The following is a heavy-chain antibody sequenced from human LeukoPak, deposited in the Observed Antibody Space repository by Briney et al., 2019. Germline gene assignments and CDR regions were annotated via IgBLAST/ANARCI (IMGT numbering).Heavy chain of an antibody. Sequence: GGSLRLSCAASGFTFSSYGMHWVRQAPGKGLEWVAFIRYDGSNKYYADSVKGRFTISRDNSKNTLYLQMNSLRAEDTAVYYCTKLLYYYDSSQPYWGQGTLVTVSS. V-gene: IGHV3-30*02. J-gene: IGHJ4*02. D-gene: IGHD3-22*01. CDR1: GFTFSSYG. CDR3: TKLLYYYDSSQPY. CDR2: IRYDGSNK.